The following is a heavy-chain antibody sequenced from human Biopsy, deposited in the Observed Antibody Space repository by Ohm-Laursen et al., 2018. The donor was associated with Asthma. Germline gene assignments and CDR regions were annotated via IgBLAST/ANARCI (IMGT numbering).Heavy chain of an antibody. V-gene: IGHV3-33*08. CDR2: ITTDDVHK. CDR3: ARGEDPRPVADHLDI. CDR1: GFVFSQCG. J-gene: IGHJ4*02. Sequence: SLRLSCTASGFVFSQCGMHWVRQGPGEGLEWLALITTDDVHKYNGESVRGRFSISRDNSKRTVYLHMAGLTVAATAVYFCARGEDPRPVADHLDIWGQGARVIVSS. D-gene: IGHD6-6*01.